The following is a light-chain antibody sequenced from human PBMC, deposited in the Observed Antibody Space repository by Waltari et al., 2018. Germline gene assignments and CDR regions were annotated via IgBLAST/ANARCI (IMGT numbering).Light chain of an antibody. CDR2: DSS. CDR1: QSVSTY. Sequence: EIVLTQSPATLSLSPGERATLSCRASQSVSTYLAWYQQRPGQPPRLLIYDSSSRATGIPARFSGSGSETDFTLTISSLEPEDFAVYYCQLRYKWPLTFGGGSKVEI. V-gene: IGKV3-11*01. J-gene: IGKJ4*01. CDR3: QLRYKWPLT.